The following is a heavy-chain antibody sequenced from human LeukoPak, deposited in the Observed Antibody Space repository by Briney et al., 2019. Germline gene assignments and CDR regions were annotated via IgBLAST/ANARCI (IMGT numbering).Heavy chain of an antibody. Sequence: ASVKVSCKASGYTFTSYDINWVRQATGQGREWMGWMNPNSGNTGYAQKFQGRVTMTRNTSISTAYMELSSLRSEDTAVYYCARDIVVVVPYGMDVWGQGTTVTVSS. CDR2: MNPNSGNT. V-gene: IGHV1-8*01. CDR1: GYTFTSYD. D-gene: IGHD2-15*01. J-gene: IGHJ6*02. CDR3: ARDIVVVVPYGMDV.